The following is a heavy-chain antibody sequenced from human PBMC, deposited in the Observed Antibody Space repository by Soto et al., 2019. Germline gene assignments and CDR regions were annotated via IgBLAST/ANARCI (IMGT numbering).Heavy chain of an antibody. CDR3: AKLEGDLGYCSSTSCYVLDY. D-gene: IGHD2-2*01. CDR1: GFTFSSYA. CDR2: ISGSGGST. V-gene: IGHV3-23*01. Sequence: GESLKISCAASGFTFSSYAMSWVRQAPGKGLEWVSAISGSGGSTYYADSVKGRFTISRDNSKNTLYLQMNSLRAEDTAVYYCAKLEGDLGYCSSTSCYVLDYWGQGTLVTVSS. J-gene: IGHJ4*02.